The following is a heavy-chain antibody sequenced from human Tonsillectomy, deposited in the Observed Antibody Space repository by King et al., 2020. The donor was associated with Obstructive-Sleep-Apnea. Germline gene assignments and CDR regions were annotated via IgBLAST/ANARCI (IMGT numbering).Heavy chain of an antibody. Sequence: LQLQESGPGLVKPSETLSLTCTVSGGSISSSSYYWGWIRQPPGKGLEWIGSIYYSVSTYYNPSLKSRVTISVDTSKNQFSLKLSSVTAADTAVYYCAGDGDIVVVVASPAFDYWGQGTLVTVSS. J-gene: IGHJ4*02. CDR3: AGDGDIVVVVASPAFDY. D-gene: IGHD2-15*01. CDR2: IYYSVST. V-gene: IGHV4-39*07. CDR1: GGSISSSSYY.